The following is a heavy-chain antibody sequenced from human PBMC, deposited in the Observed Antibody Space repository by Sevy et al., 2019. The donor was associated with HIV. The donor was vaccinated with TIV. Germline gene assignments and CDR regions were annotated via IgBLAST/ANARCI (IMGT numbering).Heavy chain of an antibody. CDR1: GTSISGYY. CDR2: IYYSGRS. D-gene: IGHD4-4*01. J-gene: IGHJ6*02. V-gene: IGHV4-59*01. CDR3: ARAYSNYYYAMDV. Sequence: LLETLSLTCTVSGTSISGYYWSWIRQPPGKGLEWIGYIYYSGRSDYNPSLKSRVTISADTSKNQFSLKLSSVTAADTAVYYCARAYSNYYYAMDVWGQGTTVTVSS.